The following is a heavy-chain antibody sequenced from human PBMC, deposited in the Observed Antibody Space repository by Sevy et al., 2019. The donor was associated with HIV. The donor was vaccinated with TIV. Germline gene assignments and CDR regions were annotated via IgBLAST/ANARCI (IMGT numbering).Heavy chain of an antibody. CDR2: IWPDDSDA. CDR1: GYTFTTYW. D-gene: IGHD2-15*01. CDR3: AIYVRGGGFSDAFGI. J-gene: IGHJ3*02. Sequence: GESLKISCKGSGYTFTTYWIGWVRQMPGKGLEWMGIIWPDDSDARYSPSFQGQVIISADKSINTAYLQWSSLKASDTAMYYCAIYVRGGGFSDAFGIRGQGTMVTVSS. V-gene: IGHV5-51*01.